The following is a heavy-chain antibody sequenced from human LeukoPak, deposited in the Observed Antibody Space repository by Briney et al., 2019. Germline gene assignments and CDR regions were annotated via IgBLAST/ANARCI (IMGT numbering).Heavy chain of an antibody. J-gene: IGHJ4*02. CDR3: ARPLVGGTTFPDD. CDR2: ISYSGST. D-gene: IGHD1-26*01. V-gene: IGHV4-39*01. CDR1: GGSISSNTYY. Sequence: SETLSLTCTVSGGSISSNTYYWGWIRQPPGKGLEWIGSISYSGSTYYNPSLESRVTISVDTSKNQFSLKLSSVTAADTAVYYCARPLVGGTTFPDDWGQGTLVTVSS.